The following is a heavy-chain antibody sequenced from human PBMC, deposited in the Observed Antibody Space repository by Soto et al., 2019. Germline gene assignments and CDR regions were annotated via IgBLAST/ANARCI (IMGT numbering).Heavy chain of an antibody. Sequence: PSETLSLTCTVSSGSISNSTYYWGWIRQAPGKGLEWLGSFYHGGSPYYNPSLMSRVSISVDPPKNQFSLKLISVTATDTALYYCARHPVVIGYSYGFDYWGLGTLVTAPQ. D-gene: IGHD5-18*01. CDR2: FYHGGSP. V-gene: IGHV4-39*01. CDR1: SGSISNSTYY. CDR3: ARHPVVIGYSYGFDY. J-gene: IGHJ4*02.